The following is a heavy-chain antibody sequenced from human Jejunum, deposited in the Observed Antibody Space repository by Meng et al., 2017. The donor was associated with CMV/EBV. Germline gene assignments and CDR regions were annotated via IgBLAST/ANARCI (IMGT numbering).Heavy chain of an antibody. CDR2: IYDSGST. V-gene: IGHV4-59*01. CDR1: FY. D-gene: IGHD3-3*01. CDR3: ASGGIYDFWSGYYTGQTWFDP. J-gene: IGHJ5*02. Sequence: FYVGWIPQAPGNGLAWIGSIYDSGSTNYTPSLKSPVTISVDTSKNQFSLKLSSVTAAAPAVYYCASGGIYDFWSGYYTGQTWFDPWGQGTLVTVSS.